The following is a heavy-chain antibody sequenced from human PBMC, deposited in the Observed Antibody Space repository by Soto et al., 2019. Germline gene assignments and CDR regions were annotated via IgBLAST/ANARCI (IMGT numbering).Heavy chain of an antibody. D-gene: IGHD3-9*01. CDR2: IYPGDSDI. Sequence: GESLKISCKGSGYNFANYWIAWVRQMPGRGLEWMGIIYPGDSDITYSPSFRGQVTISADRSISSAYLQWNSLKASATAMYYCARRHSLFDHSPPSDYFDFWGQGTLVTVSS. V-gene: IGHV5-51*01. J-gene: IGHJ4*02. CDR3: ARRHSLFDHSPPSDYFDF. CDR1: GYNFANYW.